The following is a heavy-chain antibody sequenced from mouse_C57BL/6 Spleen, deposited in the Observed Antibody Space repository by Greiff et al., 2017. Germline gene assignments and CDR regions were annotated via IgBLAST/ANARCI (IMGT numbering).Heavy chain of an antibody. D-gene: IGHD5-1*01. V-gene: IGHV2-2*01. CDR2: IWSGGST. CDR3: ARNPLGVQYAMDY. CDR1: GFSLTSYG. Sequence: VQGVESGPGLVQPSQSLSITCTVSGFSLTSYGVHWVRQSPGKGLEWLGVIWSGGSTDYNAAFISRLSISKDNSKSQVFFKMNNLQADDTAIYYCARNPLGVQYAMDYWGQGTSVTVSS. J-gene: IGHJ4*01.